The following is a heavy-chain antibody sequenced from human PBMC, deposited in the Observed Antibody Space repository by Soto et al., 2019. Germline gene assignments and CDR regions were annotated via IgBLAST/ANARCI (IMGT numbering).Heavy chain of an antibody. CDR1: GYTFTSYG. Sequence: QVQLVQSGAEVKKPGASVKVSCKASGYTFTSYGISWVRQAPGQGLEWMGWISAYNGNTNYAQKLQGRCTMTTDTSTSTAYMELRSLRSDDTAVYYCARDNFQLWGYSSGWYDYWGQGTLVTVSS. CDR2: ISAYNGNT. CDR3: ARDNFQLWGYSSGWYDY. J-gene: IGHJ4*02. V-gene: IGHV1-18*01. D-gene: IGHD6-19*01.